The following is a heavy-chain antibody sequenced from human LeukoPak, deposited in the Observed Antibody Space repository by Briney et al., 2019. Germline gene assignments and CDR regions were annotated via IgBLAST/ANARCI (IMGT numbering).Heavy chain of an antibody. J-gene: IGHJ4*02. D-gene: IGHD3-3*01. CDR3: ARSFGVVLDY. CDR1: GGSISSYY. V-gene: IGHV4-59*08. CDR2: IYYSGST. Sequence: ASETLSLTCTVSGGSISSYYWSWIRQPPGKGLEWIGYIYYSGSTNYNPSLKSRVTISVDTSKNQFSLKLSSVTAADTAVYYCARSFGVVLDYWGQGTLVTVSS.